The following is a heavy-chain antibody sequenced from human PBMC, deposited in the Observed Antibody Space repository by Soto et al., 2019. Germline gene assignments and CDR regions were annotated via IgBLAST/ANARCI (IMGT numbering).Heavy chain of an antibody. Sequence: PGESLKISCKGSGYSFTSYWIGWVRQMPGKGLEWMGIIYPGDSDTRYSPSFQGQVTISADKSISTAYLQWSSLKASDTAMYYCARHSCSSTSCYPHYYYYYYMDVRGKRTTVTVSS. V-gene: IGHV5-51*01. J-gene: IGHJ6*03. CDR3: ARHSCSSTSCYPHYYYYYYMDV. CDR1: GYSFTSYW. CDR2: IYPGDSDT. D-gene: IGHD2-2*01.